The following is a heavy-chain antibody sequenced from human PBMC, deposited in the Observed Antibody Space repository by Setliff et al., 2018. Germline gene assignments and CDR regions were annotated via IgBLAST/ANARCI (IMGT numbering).Heavy chain of an antibody. CDR2: MYHSGSA. Sequence: SETLSLTCAVYGDSFSDYYWSWIRQPPGKGLEWIGSMYHSGSAYYSPSLESRVTISVDMSKNHLSLKLSSVTAADTAVYYCARHIWGAKMQLPHDVFDIWGQGTMVTVSS. J-gene: IGHJ3*02. CDR1: GDSFSDYY. CDR3: ARHIWGAKMQLPHDVFDI. D-gene: IGHD2-2*01. V-gene: IGHV4-38-2*01.